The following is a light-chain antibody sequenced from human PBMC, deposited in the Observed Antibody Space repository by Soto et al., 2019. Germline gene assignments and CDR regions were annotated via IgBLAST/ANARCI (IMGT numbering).Light chain of an antibody. V-gene: IGLV2-23*02. CDR1: SSDVGGYKY. CDR3: CSYAGSSTLV. J-gene: IGLJ2*01. Sequence: QSVLTQPASVSGSPGQSITISCTGTSSDVGGYKYVSWYQQHPDKAPKLMIYEVTNRPSGVSNRFSGSKSGNTASLTISGLQAEDEADYYCCSYAGSSTLVFGGGTKLTVL. CDR2: EVT.